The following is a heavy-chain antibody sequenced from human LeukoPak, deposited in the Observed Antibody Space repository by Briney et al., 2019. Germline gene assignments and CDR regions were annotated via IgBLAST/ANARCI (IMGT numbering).Heavy chain of an antibody. CDR3: ASDSGGLDY. V-gene: IGHV1-69*05. J-gene: IGHJ4*02. Sequence: SVKVSCKASGGTFSSYAISWVRQAPGQGLEWMGGIIPIFGTANYAQKLQGRVTMTTDTSTSTAYMELRSLRSDDTAVYYCASDSGGLDYWGQGTLVTVSS. D-gene: IGHD3-16*01. CDR2: IIPIFGTA. CDR1: GGTFSSYA.